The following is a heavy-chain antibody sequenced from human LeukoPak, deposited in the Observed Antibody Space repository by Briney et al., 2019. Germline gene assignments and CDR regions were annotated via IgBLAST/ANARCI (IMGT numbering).Heavy chain of an antibody. V-gene: IGHV4-34*01. CDR3: ARGGQLWLYYYYGMDV. Sequence: SETLSLTCAVYGGSFSVYYWSWIRQPPGEGLEWIGEINHSGSTNYNPSLKSRVTISVDTSENQFSLKLSSVTAADTAVYYCARGGQLWLYYYYGMDVWGQGTTVTVSS. CDR1: GGSFSVYY. J-gene: IGHJ6*02. CDR2: INHSGST. D-gene: IGHD5-18*01.